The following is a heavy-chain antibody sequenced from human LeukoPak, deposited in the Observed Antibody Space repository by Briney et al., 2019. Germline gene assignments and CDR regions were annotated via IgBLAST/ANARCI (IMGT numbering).Heavy chain of an antibody. V-gene: IGHV4-59*01. CDR3: ARAEYSSSSWEYYFDY. CDR2: IYYSGST. D-gene: IGHD6-6*01. CDR1: GGSISSYY. J-gene: IGHJ4*02. Sequence: SETLSLTCTVSGGSISSYYWGWIRQPPGKGLEWIGYIYYSGSTNYNPSLKSRVTISVDTSKNQFSLKLSSVTAADTAVYYCARAEYSSSSWEYYFDYWGQGTLVTVSS.